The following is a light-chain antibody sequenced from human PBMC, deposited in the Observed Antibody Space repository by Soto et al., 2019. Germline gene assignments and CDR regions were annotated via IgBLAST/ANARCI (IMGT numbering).Light chain of an antibody. V-gene: IGKV3D-20*01. CDR1: QSVSSSY. CDR3: QQYGSSPPT. Sequence: EIVLTQSPATLSLSPGERATLSCGASQSVSSSYLAWDQQKPGLAPMLLLYDASSRATVLPDRFSGSWSGTEFTLTISRLEPEDFSAYYCQQYGSSPPTFGQGTKLEIK. J-gene: IGKJ2*01. CDR2: DAS.